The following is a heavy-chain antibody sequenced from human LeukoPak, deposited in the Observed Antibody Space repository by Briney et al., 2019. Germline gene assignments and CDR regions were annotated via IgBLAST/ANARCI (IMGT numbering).Heavy chain of an antibody. CDR1: GFTFSNSW. CDR2: IKQDGSEK. D-gene: IGHD2-21*02. Sequence: GGSLRLSCAASGFTFSNSWMSWVRQAPGKGLQWVANIKQDGSEKYYVDSVKGRFTISRDNARNSLYLQMNSLKAEDTAVYYCARTAMAFDYWGQGTLVTVSS. V-gene: IGHV3-7*04. CDR3: ARTAMAFDY. J-gene: IGHJ4*02.